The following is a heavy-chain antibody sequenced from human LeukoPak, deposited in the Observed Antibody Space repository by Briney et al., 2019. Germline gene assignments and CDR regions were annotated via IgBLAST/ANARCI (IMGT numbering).Heavy chain of an antibody. CDR1: GFTFNNYI. CDR2: ISSSSDYI. D-gene: IGHD3-9*01. Sequence: NPGGSLRLSCAASGFTFNNYIMNWVRQAPGKGLEWVSSISSSSDYIYYADSVKGRFTISRDNAKNSLYLQMNSLRAEDTAVYYCARDITTLTGHAGDMDVWGKGTTVTVSS. CDR3: ARDITTLTGHAGDMDV. J-gene: IGHJ6*03. V-gene: IGHV3-21*01.